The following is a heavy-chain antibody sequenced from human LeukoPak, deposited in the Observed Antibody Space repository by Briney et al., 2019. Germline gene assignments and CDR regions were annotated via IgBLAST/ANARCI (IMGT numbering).Heavy chain of an antibody. CDR1: GGSFSGYY. V-gene: IGHV4-34*01. CDR2: INHSGST. D-gene: IGHD6-19*01. J-gene: IGHJ4*02. Sequence: PSETLSLTCAVYGGSFSGYYWSWIRQPPGKGLEWIGEINHSGSTNYNPSLKSRVTISVDTSKNQFSLKLSSVTAADTAVYYCVAGSGFRYWGQGTLVTVSS. CDR3: VAGSGFRY.